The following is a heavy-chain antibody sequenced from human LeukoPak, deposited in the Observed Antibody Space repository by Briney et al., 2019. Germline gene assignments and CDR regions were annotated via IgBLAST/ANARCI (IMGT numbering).Heavy chain of an antibody. Sequence: ASVKVSCKTSAGTFSSYTTSWVRQAPGQGLEWMGGIIPIFGTTNYAQRFQGRVTITADESTSTAYMELSSLRSEDTAVYYCARGDCSGGSCYWGNWLDPWGQGTLVTVSS. CDR2: IIPIFGTT. CDR1: AGTFSSYT. D-gene: IGHD2-15*01. CDR3: ARGDCSGGSCYWGNWLDP. J-gene: IGHJ5*02. V-gene: IGHV1-69*13.